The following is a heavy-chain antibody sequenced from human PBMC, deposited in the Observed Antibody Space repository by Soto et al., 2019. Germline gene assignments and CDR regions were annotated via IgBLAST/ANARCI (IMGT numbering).Heavy chain of an antibody. J-gene: IGHJ5*02. Sequence: SETLSLTCAVSGGSISSGGYSWSWIRQPPGKGLEWIGYIYYSGSTNYNPSLKSRVTISVDTSKNQFSLKLSSVTAADTAVYYCATLPPRIVVVKTEIPTWGQGTLVTVSS. D-gene: IGHD2-15*01. V-gene: IGHV4-61*08. CDR3: ATLPPRIVVVKTEIPT. CDR1: GGSISSGGYS. CDR2: IYYSGST.